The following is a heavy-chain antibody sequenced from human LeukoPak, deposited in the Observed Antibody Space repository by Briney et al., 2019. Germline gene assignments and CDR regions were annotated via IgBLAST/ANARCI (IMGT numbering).Heavy chain of an antibody. J-gene: IGHJ6*03. V-gene: IGHV3-48*01. CDR1: GFTFSSYS. CDR3: ARDWSRVYYYYYMDV. CDR2: ISSSSSTI. Sequence: GGSLRLSCAASGFTFSSYSMNWVRQAPGKGLEWVSYISSSSSTIYYADSVKGRFTISRDNAKNSLYLQMNSLRAEDTAVYYCARDWSRVYYYYYMDVWGKGTTVTVSS.